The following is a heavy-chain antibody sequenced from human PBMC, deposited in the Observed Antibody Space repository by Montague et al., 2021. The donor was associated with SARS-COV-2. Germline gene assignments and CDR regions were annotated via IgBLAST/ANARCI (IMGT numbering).Heavy chain of an antibody. CDR2: INHRGTT. Sequence: SETLSLTCTVSGGSLSGYYWSWIRQPPGKGLGWIGEINHRGTTNDNPSLKSRVALSLDTSRNQFSLNLNSVTAAGTAVYYCVRGPAVKSYYDFWSGPKWFDPWGQGNLVTVSS. CDR3: VRGPAVKSYYDFWSGPKWFDP. V-gene: IGHV4-34*01. CDR1: GGSLSGYY. D-gene: IGHD3-3*01. J-gene: IGHJ5*02.